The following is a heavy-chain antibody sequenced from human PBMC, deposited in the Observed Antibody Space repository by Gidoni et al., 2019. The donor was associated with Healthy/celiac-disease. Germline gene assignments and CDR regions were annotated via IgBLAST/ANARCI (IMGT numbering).Heavy chain of an antibody. J-gene: IGHJ6*02. CDR3: ARSVPGDFWSGYYSGVPPHYYYYGMDV. Sequence: QLQLQESGPGLVKPSETLSLTCTVSGGSISSSSYYWGWIRQPPGKGLEWIGSIYYSGSTYYNPSLKSRVTISVDTSKNQFSLKLSSVTAADTAVYYCARSVPGDFWSGYYSGVPPHYYYYGMDVWGQGTTVTVSS. CDR1: GGSISSSSYY. V-gene: IGHV4-39*01. D-gene: IGHD3-3*01. CDR2: IYYSGST.